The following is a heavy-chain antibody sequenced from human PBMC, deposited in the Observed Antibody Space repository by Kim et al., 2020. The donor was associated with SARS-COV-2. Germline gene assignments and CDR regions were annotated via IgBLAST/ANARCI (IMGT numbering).Heavy chain of an antibody. CDR1: GGSFSGYY. V-gene: IGHV4-34*01. CDR3: ARLRWLQFGYYYYGMDV. CDR2: INHSGST. Sequence: SETLSLTCAVYGGSFSGYYWSWIRQPPGKGLEWIGEINHSGSTNYNPSLKSRVTISVDTSKNQFSLKLSSVTAADTAVYYCARLRWLQFGYYYYGMDVWGQGTTVTVSS. D-gene: IGHD5-12*01. J-gene: IGHJ6*02.